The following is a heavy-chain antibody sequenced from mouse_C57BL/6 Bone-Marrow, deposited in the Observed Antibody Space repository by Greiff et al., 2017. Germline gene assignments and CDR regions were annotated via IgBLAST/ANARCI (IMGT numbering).Heavy chain of an antibody. D-gene: IGHD1-1*01. J-gene: IGHJ1*03. Sequence: VQLQQSGAELVRPGASVKLSCTASGFNIKDDYMHWVKQRPEQGLEWIGWIDPENGDTEYASKFQGKATITADTSSNTAYLQLSSLTSEDTAVYYCYYYGSSPYWYFDVWGTGTTVTVSS. V-gene: IGHV14-4*01. CDR3: YYYGSSPYWYFDV. CDR1: GFNIKDDY. CDR2: IDPENGDT.